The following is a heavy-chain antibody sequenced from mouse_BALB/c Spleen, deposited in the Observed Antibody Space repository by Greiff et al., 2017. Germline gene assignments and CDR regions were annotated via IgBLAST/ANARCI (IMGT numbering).Heavy chain of an antibody. V-gene: IGHV1-67*01. J-gene: IGHJ4*01. CDR3: ARSRGIYDGYYYAMDY. CDR2: ISTYYGNT. CDR1: GYTFTDYA. Sequence: VMLVESGPELVRPGVSVKISCKGSGYTFTDYAMHWVKQSHAKSLEWIGVISTYYGNTNYNQKFKGKATMTVDKSSSTAYMELARLTSEDSAIYYCARSRGIYDGYYYAMDYWGQGTSVTVSS. D-gene: IGHD2-3*01.